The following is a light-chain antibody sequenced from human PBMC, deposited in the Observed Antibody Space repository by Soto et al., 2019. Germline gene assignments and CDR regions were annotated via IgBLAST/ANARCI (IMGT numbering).Light chain of an antibody. J-gene: IGKJ1*01. V-gene: IGKV1-5*01. CDR2: DAS. CDR3: QQYNSDTWT. CDR1: QSISSW. Sequence: DFQMTQSPSTLSASVGDRVTITCRASQSISSWLVWYQHKPGKAPKLLIYDASSLVSGVPSRFSGSGSGTEFTLTISSLQPDDFATYYCQQYNSDTWTFGQGTKVDIK.